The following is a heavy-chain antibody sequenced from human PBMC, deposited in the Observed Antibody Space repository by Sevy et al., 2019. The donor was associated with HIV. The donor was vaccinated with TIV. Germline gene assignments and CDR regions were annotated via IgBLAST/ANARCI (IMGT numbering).Heavy chain of an antibody. CDR3: AGGWLRYYILTGYYKLGAFDI. D-gene: IGHD3-9*01. CDR1: GYTFTSYG. CDR2: ISAYNGNT. V-gene: IGHV1-18*04. Sequence: ASVKVSCKASGYTFTSYGISWVRQAPGQGLEWMGWISAYNGNTNYAQKLQGRVTMTTDTSTSTAYMELRSLRSDDTAVYYCAGGWLRYYILTGYYKLGAFDIWGQGTMVTVSS. J-gene: IGHJ3*02.